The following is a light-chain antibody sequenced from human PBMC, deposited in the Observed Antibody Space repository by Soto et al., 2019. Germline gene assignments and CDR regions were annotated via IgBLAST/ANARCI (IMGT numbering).Light chain of an antibody. J-gene: IGKJ4*01. CDR1: QNIRTN. Sequence: MTQSPATLSVSPGERATFSCRASQNIRTNLAWYQQKPGQAPRLLIYGASTRATGIPARFSGSGSGTEFTLTISSLQSEDFAVYYCQQYNNWPQALTFGGGTKVDVK. CDR2: GAS. V-gene: IGKV3-15*01. CDR3: QQYNNWPQALT.